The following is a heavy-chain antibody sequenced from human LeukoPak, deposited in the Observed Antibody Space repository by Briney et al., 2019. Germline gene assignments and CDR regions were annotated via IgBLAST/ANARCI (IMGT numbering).Heavy chain of an antibody. CDR2: IRPSNGDT. Sequence: GASVKVSCKASGYTFTSYGISWVRQAPGQGLEWMGWIRPSNGDTDYALNLQGRVTMTTDTSTTTAYMELRSLRSDDTAVYYCARVRDHLFDYWGQGTLVTVSS. V-gene: IGHV1-18*01. J-gene: IGHJ4*02. CDR1: GYTFTSYG. CDR3: ARVRDHLFDY. D-gene: IGHD1-14*01.